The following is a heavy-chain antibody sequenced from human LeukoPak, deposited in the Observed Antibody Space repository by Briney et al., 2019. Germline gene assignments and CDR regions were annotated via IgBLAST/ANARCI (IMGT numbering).Heavy chain of an antibody. CDR2: ISYDGSNK. D-gene: IGHD4-17*01. J-gene: IGHJ4*02. V-gene: IGHV3-30-3*01. CDR3: ARALGTVTTFDY. Sequence: GGSLRLSCAASGFTFSSYAMHWVRQAPGKGLELVAVISYDGSNKYYADSVKGRFTISRDNSKNTLYLQMNSLRAEDTAVYYCARALGTVTTFDYWGQGTLVTVSS. CDR1: GFTFSSYA.